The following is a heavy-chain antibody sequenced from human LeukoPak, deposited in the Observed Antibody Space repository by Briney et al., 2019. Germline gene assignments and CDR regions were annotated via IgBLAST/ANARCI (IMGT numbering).Heavy chain of an antibody. J-gene: IGHJ4*02. CDR2: ISAYNGNT. D-gene: IGHD3-22*01. CDR1: GYTFTSYG. Sequence: ASVKVSCKASGYTFTSYGISWVRQAPGQGLEWMGWISAYNGNTNYAQKLQGRVTMTTDTSTSTAYMELRSLRSDDTAVYYCARDPMYYYDSSGYYKTTDYWGQGTLVTVFS. CDR3: ARDPMYYYDSSGYYKTTDY. V-gene: IGHV1-18*01.